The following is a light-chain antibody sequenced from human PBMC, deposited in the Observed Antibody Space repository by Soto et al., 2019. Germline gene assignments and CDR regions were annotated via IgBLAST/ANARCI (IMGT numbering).Light chain of an antibody. CDR3: SSYTSSSSLYV. V-gene: IGLV2-14*01. CDR1: SSDVGGYNY. Sequence: QSALTQPASVSWSPGQSITISCTGTSSDVGGYNYVSWYQQHPGTAPKLMIYEVSNRPSGLSNRFSGSKSGNTASLTISGLQAEDEADYYCSSYTSSSSLYVFGTGTKVTVL. CDR2: EVS. J-gene: IGLJ1*01.